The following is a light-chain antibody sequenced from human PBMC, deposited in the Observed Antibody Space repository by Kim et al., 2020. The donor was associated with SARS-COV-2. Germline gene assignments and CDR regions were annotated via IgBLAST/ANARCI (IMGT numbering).Light chain of an antibody. Sequence: SSELTQDPAVSVALAQTVRITCQGDSLRSYYASWYQQKPGQAPVLVIYGKNNRPSGIPDRFSGSSSGNTASLTITGAQAEDEADYYCNSRDSSGNKVFGGGTQLTVL. J-gene: IGLJ3*02. CDR3: NSRDSSGNKV. CDR2: GKN. V-gene: IGLV3-19*01. CDR1: SLRSYY.